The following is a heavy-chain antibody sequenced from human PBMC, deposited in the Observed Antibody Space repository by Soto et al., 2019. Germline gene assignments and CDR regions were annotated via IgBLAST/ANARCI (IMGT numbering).Heavy chain of an antibody. Sequence: EASVKVSCKASGGTFSSYAISWVRQAPGQGLEWMGGIIPIFGTANYAQKFQGRVTITADESTSTAYMELSSLRSEDTAVYYCARGITMIDRNWFDPWGQGTLVTVSP. J-gene: IGHJ5*02. CDR2: IIPIFGTA. CDR3: ARGITMIDRNWFDP. CDR1: GGTFSSYA. V-gene: IGHV1-69*13. D-gene: IGHD3-22*01.